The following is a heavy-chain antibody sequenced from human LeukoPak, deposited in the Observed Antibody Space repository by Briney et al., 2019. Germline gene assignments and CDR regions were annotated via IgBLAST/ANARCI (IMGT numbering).Heavy chain of an antibody. Sequence: GGSLRLSCAASGFTLDDYAMHWVRQAPGKGLGWVSGISWNSGRIGYADSVKGRFTISRDNAKNSLYLQMNSLRAEDTALYYCAKSRQQWLGFDYWGQGTLVTVSS. CDR1: GFTLDDYA. V-gene: IGHV3-9*01. D-gene: IGHD6-19*01. CDR3: AKSRQQWLGFDY. CDR2: ISWNSGRI. J-gene: IGHJ4*02.